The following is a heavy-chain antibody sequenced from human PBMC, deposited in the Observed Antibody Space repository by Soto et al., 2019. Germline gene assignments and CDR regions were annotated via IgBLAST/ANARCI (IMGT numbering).Heavy chain of an antibody. CDR3: ARGGDYYDSSGYYGPHAFDI. CDR1: GGTFSSYA. CDR2: IIPIFGTA. D-gene: IGHD3-22*01. Sequence: SVKVSCKASGGTFSSYAISWVRQAPGQGLEWMGGIIPIFGTANYAQKFQGRVTITADESTSTAYMELSGLRSEDTAVYYCARGGDYYDSSGYYGPHAFDIWGQGTMVTVSS. V-gene: IGHV1-69*13. J-gene: IGHJ3*02.